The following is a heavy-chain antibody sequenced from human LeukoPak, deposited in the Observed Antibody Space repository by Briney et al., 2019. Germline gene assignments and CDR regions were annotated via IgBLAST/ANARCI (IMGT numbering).Heavy chain of an antibody. CDR1: GFTFNDYA. D-gene: IGHD6-19*01. J-gene: IGHJ1*01. CDR3: AKNIEYSSGWVALGY. CDR2: ISWNSGSI. V-gene: IGHV3-9*01. Sequence: GGSLRLSCAASGFTFNDYAMHWVRQAPGKGLEWVSGISWNSGSIGYADSVKGRFTISRDNAKNSLYLQMNSLRAEDTALYYCAKNIEYSSGWVALGYWGQGPLVTVSS.